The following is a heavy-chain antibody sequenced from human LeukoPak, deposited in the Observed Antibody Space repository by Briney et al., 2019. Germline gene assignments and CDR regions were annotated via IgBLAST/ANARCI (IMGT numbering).Heavy chain of an antibody. V-gene: IGHV4-39*01. CDR1: GGSISSSSYY. CDR3: ARGGGYYDFWSGRYYMDV. D-gene: IGHD3-3*01. J-gene: IGHJ6*03. CDR2: IYYSGST. Sequence: SETLSLTCTVSGGSISSSSYYWGWIRQPPGKGLEWIGSIYYSGSTYYNPSLKSRVTISVDTSKNQFSLKLSSVTAADTAVYYCARGGGYYDFWSGRYYMDVWGKGTTVTVSS.